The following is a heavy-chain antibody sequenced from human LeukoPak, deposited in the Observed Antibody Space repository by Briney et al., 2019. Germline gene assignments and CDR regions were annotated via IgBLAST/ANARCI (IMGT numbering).Heavy chain of an antibody. J-gene: IGHJ4*02. V-gene: IGHV4-34*01. D-gene: IGHD2-2*01. Sequence: SETLSLTCAVYGGSFSGYYWSWIRQPPGKGLEWIGEINHSGSTNYNPSLKSRVTIPVDTSKNQFSLKLSSVTAADTAVYYCAREGLAEDIVVVPAAIDYGGNAYFDYWGQGTLVTVSS. CDR2: INHSGST. CDR3: AREGLAEDIVVVPAAIDYGGNAYFDY. CDR1: GGSFSGYY.